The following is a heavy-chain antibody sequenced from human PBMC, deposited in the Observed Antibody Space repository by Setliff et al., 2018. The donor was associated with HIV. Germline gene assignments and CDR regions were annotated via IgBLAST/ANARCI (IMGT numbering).Heavy chain of an antibody. CDR2: INGYNSET. V-gene: IGHV1-18*01. D-gene: IGHD3-9*01. CDR1: GYNFNNFG. CDR3: AREAPRYASGAFDF. Sequence: GASVKVSCKSSGYNFNNFGVSWVRQAPGQGLEWLGYINGYNSETHYSPRLQGRLTLTTDTSTNTVYLELRSLISDDTAIYYCAREAPRYASGAFDFWGQGTMVTVSS. J-gene: IGHJ3*01.